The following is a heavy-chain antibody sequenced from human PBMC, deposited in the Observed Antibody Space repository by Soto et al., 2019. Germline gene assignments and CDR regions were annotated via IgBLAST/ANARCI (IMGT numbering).Heavy chain of an antibody. CDR1: GGTFSSYA. D-gene: IGHD2-15*01. V-gene: IGHV1-69*01. CDR2: IIPIFGTA. Sequence: QVQLVQSGAEVQKPGSSVKVSCKASGGTFSSYAISWVRQAPGQGLEWMGGIIPIFGTANYAQKFQSRVTITADESTSTGYMELSSLRSEDTAVYYCARGDEVVVVVAATGDYYYGMDVWGQGTTVTVSS. CDR3: ARGDEVVVVVAATGDYYYGMDV. J-gene: IGHJ6*02.